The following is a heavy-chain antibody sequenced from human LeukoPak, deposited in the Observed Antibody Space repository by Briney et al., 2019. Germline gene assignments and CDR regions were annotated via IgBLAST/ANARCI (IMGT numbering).Heavy chain of an antibody. V-gene: IGHV4-59*12. CDR3: ARWDTAGGDFDY. D-gene: IGHD5-18*01. J-gene: IGHJ4*02. CDR1: GGSISSYY. Sequence: PSETLSLTCTVSGGSISSYYWSWIRQPPGKGLEWIGYIYYSGSTNYNPSLKSRVTISVDKSKNQFSLKLSSVTAADTAVYYCARWDTAGGDFDYWGQGTLVTVSS. CDR2: IYYSGST.